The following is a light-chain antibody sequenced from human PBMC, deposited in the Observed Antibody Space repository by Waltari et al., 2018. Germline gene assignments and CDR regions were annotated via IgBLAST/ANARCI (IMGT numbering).Light chain of an antibody. V-gene: IGKV1-12*01. CDR2: SAT. CDR1: LGISSW. Sequence: DIQMTQSPSSVSASVGDRVTITCRATLGISSWLAWYQQKPGRAPKLLIYSATSLQSGVPSRFIGSGSGTEFTLTIRSLQPEDFATYYCQQGNSLPPTFGQRTKLEIK. CDR3: QQGNSLPPT. J-gene: IGKJ2*01.